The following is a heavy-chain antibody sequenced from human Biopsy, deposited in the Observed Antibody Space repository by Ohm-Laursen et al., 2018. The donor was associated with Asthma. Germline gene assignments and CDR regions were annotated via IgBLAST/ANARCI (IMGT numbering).Heavy chain of an antibody. J-gene: IGHJ3*02. CDR2: IYSGGGT. CDR3: ARAYGGSFFSGSFDI. D-gene: IGHD4-23*01. Sequence: SLRLSCAASGFTVSTNGMSWVRQPPGRGLEWVSVIYSGGGTYYADSVQGRVTISRDNSKNTLSLQMNSLRAEDTAAYYCARAYGGSFFSGSFDIWGQGTMVTVPS. CDR1: GFTVSTNG. V-gene: IGHV3-53*01.